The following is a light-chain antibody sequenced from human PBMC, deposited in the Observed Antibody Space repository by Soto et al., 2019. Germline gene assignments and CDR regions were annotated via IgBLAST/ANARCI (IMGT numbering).Light chain of an antibody. V-gene: IGKV1-5*03. J-gene: IGKJ2*02. CDR2: KAS. CDR1: QSISNW. Sequence: DIQMTQSPSTLSASVGDRVTITCRASQSISNWLAWYQQKPGKAPNLPIYKASSLESGVSSRFSGSESGTEFTLTISTLQPDDFATYYCQQYNTYPCTFGQGTKVEIK. CDR3: QQYNTYPCT.